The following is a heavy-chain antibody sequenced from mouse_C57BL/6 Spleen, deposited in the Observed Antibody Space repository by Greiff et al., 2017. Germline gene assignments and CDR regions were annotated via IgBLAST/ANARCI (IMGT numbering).Heavy chain of an antibody. V-gene: IGHV2-2*01. J-gene: IGHJ4*01. Sequence: VKVVESGPGLVQPSQSLSITCTVSGFSLTSYGVHWVRQSPGKGLEWLGVIWSGGSTDYNAAFISRLSISKDNSKSQVFFKMNSLQADDTAIYYCARGVPNYDYAMDYWGQGTSVTVSS. D-gene: IGHD2-1*01. CDR2: IWSGGST. CDR3: ARGVPNYDYAMDY. CDR1: GFSLTSYG.